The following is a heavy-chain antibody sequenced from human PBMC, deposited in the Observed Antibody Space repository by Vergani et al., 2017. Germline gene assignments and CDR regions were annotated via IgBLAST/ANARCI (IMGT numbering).Heavy chain of an antibody. CDR1: GESFSSFY. V-gene: IGHV4-34*02. Sequence: QVQLQQWGAGVVKPSGTLSLTCAVFGESFSSFYWSWIRQPPGKGLEWIGEINNDGHTNYNPSLEIRVTVSRDTAKNQFSLNLMSVTDADTAMYYCAVRPRVNLVGGEIVTKRTFDYWIQGSLVTVSS. CDR3: AVRPRVNLVGGEIVTKRTFDY. CDR2: INNDGHT. D-gene: IGHD3-10*01. J-gene: IGHJ4*02.